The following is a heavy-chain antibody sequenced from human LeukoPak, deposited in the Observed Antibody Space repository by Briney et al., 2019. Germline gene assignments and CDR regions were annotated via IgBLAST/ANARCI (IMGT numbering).Heavy chain of an antibody. CDR3: ARVRYGELDV. J-gene: IGHJ6*02. D-gene: IGHD4-17*01. CDR2: MSGSGGST. CDR1: GFTFSSYA. Sequence: GGSLRLSCAASGFTFSSYAMSWVRQAPGKGLEWVSSMSGSGGSTYYADSVKGRFTISRDDSKYTLYLQMNSLRAEDTAVYYCARVRYGELDVWGQGTTVTVSS. V-gene: IGHV3-23*01.